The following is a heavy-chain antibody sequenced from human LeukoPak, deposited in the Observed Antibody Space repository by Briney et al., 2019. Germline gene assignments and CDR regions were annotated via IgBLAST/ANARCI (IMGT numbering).Heavy chain of an antibody. CDR3: ARVGFGELSSPYFDY. V-gene: IGHV4-59*01. D-gene: IGHD3-10*01. CDR2: IGGST. J-gene: IGHJ4*02. Sequence: SEALSLTCTVSGGSISSYYWSWIRQPPGKGLEWIGYIGGSTNYNPSLKSRVTMSVDTSKNHFSLRLSSVTAADTAIFYCARVGFGELSSPYFDYWGQGTLVTVSS. CDR1: GGSISSYY.